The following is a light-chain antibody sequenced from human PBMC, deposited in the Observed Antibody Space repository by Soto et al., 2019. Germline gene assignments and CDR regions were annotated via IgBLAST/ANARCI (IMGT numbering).Light chain of an antibody. J-gene: IGLJ1*01. CDR3: SSYAGSNNWGV. Sequence: QSALTQPPSASGSPGQSVTISCTGTSSDVGGYNYVSWYQQHPGKAPKLMIYEVIKRPSGVPDRFSGSKSGNTASLTDSGFHAEDEADYYCSSYAGSNNWGVFGTGTKLTVL. CDR1: SSDVGGYNY. CDR2: EVI. V-gene: IGLV2-8*01.